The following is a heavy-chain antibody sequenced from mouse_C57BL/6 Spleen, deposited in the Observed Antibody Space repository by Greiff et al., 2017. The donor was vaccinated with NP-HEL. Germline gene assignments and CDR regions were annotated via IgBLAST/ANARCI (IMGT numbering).Heavy chain of an antibody. V-gene: IGHV1-81*01. CDR2: IYPRSGNT. D-gene: IGHD2-10*01. J-gene: IGHJ4*01. CDR3: ARPPTIAPDEGYAMDY. CDR1: GYTFTSYG. Sequence: VKLQESGAELARPGASVKLSCKASGYTFTSYGISWVKQRTGQGLEWIGEIYPRSGNTYYNEKFKGKATLTADKSSSTAYMGLRSLTSYDSAVYFCARPPTIAPDEGYAMDYWGQGTSVTVSS.